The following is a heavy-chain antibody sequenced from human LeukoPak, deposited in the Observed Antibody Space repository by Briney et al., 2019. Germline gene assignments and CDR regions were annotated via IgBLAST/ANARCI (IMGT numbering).Heavy chain of an antibody. CDR3: ARDRTYYYDSSGYYYPTY. CDR1: GFTFSSYG. J-gene: IGHJ4*02. D-gene: IGHD3-22*01. V-gene: IGHV3-33*01. Sequence: PGRSLRLSWAASGFTFSSYGMHWVRQAPGKGLEWVAVIWYDGSNKYYADSVKGRFTISRDNSKNTLYLQMNSLRAEDTAVYYCARDRTYYYDSSGYYYPTYWGQGTLVTVSS. CDR2: IWYDGSNK.